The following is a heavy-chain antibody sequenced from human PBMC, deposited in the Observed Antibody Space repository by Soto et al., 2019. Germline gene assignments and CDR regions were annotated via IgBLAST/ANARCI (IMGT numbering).Heavy chain of an antibody. D-gene: IGHD2-15*01. V-gene: IGHV5-51*01. CDR1: GYTFNTYW. Sequence: PGESLKISCKGSGYTFNTYWIGWGLQMPGKGLEWMGIIYPGDSDTRYSPSFQGQVTISADKSIGTAYLQWNSLKASDSAMYYCARARYCSGGTCFFSYCGQVTLVTVSS. CDR3: ARARYCSGGTCFFSY. J-gene: IGHJ4*02. CDR2: IYPGDSDT.